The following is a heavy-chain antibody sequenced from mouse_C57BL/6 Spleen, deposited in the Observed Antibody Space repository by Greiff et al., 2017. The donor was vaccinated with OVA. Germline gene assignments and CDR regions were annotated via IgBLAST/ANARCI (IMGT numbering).Heavy chain of an antibody. CDR3: ASPITTVVVDV. V-gene: IGHV5-6*03. J-gene: IGHJ1*03. D-gene: IGHD1-1*01. CDR1: GFTFSSYG. Sequence: EVKLVESGGGLVQPGESLKLSCAASGFTFSSYGLSWVRQTPDKRLEWVATISSGGSYTYYPDSVKGRFTISRDNAKNTLYLQMSSLKSEDTAMYYCASPITTVVVDVWGTGTTVTVSS. CDR2: ISSGGSYT.